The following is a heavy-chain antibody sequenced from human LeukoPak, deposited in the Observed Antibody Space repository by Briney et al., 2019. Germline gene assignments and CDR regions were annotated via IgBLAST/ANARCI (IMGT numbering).Heavy chain of an antibody. V-gene: IGHV3-23*01. CDR2: ISGLGGST. D-gene: IGHD3-22*01. CDR1: GFTFSSYA. CDR3: TREAYYYDSSGYYDY. Sequence: PGGSLRLSCAASGFTFSSYAMSWVRQAPGKGLEWVSAISGLGGSTYYADSVKGRFTIPRDNSKNTLYLQMNSLRAEDTAVYYCTREAYYYDSSGYYDYWGQGTLVTVSS. J-gene: IGHJ4*02.